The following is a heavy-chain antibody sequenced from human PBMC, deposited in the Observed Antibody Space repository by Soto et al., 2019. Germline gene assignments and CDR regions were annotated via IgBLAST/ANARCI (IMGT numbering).Heavy chain of an antibody. CDR3: ARDPYGDYYYGMDV. CDR2: IKQDGREK. D-gene: IGHD4-17*01. Sequence: EVQLVESGGGLVQPGGSLRLSCAASGFTFSSYWMSWVRQAPGKGLEWVANIKQDGREKYYVDSVKGRFTISRDNAKNSLYLQMNSLRAEDTAVYYCARDPYGDYYYGMDVWGQGSTVTVSS. V-gene: IGHV3-7*05. J-gene: IGHJ6*02. CDR1: GFTFSSYW.